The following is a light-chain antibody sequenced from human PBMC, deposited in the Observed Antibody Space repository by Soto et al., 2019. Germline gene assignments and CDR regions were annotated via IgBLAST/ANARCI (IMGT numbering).Light chain of an antibody. CDR3: QQYNNWPPYT. J-gene: IGKJ2*01. Sequence: EIVMTQSPATLSVSPGERATLSCSASQSVSSNLAWYQQKPGQAPRLLIYGASTRATGIPAGFSGSGSGTEFTLTISSLQSEDFAVYYCQQYNNWPPYTFGQGTKLEIK. V-gene: IGKV3-15*01. CDR2: GAS. CDR1: QSVSSN.